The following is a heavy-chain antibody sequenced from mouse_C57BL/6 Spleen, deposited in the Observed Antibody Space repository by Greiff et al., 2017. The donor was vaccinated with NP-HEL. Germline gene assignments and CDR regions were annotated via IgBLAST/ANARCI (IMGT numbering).Heavy chain of an antibody. D-gene: IGHD1-1*01. V-gene: IGHV5-4*01. CDR1: GFTFSSYA. CDR3: ARDEVTTVVAPYYYAMDY. Sequence: EVNLVESGGGLVKPGGSLKLSCAASGFTFSSYAMSWVRQTPEKRLEWVATISDGGSYTYYPDNVKGRFTISRDNAKNNLYLQMSHLKSEDTAMYYCARDEVTTVVAPYYYAMDYWGQGTSVTVSS. CDR2: ISDGGSYT. J-gene: IGHJ4*01.